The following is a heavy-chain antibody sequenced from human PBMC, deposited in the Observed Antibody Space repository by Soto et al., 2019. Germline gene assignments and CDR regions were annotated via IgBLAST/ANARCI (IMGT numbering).Heavy chain of an antibody. CDR2: IKSKTDGGTT. D-gene: IGHD2-2*01. V-gene: IGHV3-15*01. CDR1: GFTFSNAW. J-gene: IGHJ6*02. CDR3: TTEGVVPAAKDYYYYGMDV. Sequence: PGGSLRLSCAASGFTFSNAWMSWVRQAPGKGLEWVGRIKSKTDGGTTDYAAPVKGRFTISRDDSKNTLYLQMNSLKTEDTAVYYCTTEGVVPAAKDYYYYGMDVWGQGTTVTVSS.